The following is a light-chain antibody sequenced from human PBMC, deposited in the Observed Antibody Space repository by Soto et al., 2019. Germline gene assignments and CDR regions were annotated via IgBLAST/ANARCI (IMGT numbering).Light chain of an antibody. J-gene: IGKJ1*01. V-gene: IGKV1-39*01. CDR2: STS. Sequence: DIQMTQSPSSLSASVGDSVTITCRASQTIRTYFNWYQQKPGKAPQLLIYSTSTLQTGVPSRFSGSGSGREFTLTISSLQPEDSATYFCQQSYSTPQTCGQGTTVEIK. CDR1: QTIRTY. CDR3: QQSYSTPQT.